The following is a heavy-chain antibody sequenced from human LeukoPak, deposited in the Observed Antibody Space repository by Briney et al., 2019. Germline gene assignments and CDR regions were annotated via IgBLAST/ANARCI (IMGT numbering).Heavy chain of an antibody. CDR2: MTPDNGNT. CDR3: ARTGVPFDY. D-gene: IGHD2-8*01. CDR1: GYTFTNYD. V-gene: IGHV1-8*01. Sequence: ASVKVSCTASGYTFTNYDINWVRQAAGQGLEWMGWMTPDNGNTGYAQKFQGRVTMTRSTSTSTAYMELSGLRSDDTAVYYCARTGVPFDYWGQGTLVTVSS. J-gene: IGHJ4*02.